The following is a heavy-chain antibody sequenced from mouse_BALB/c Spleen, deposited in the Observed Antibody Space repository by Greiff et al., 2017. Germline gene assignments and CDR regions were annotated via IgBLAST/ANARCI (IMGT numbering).Heavy chain of an antibody. CDR1: GFTFSSYG. J-gene: IGHJ3*01. CDR2: INSNGGST. Sequence: EVHLVESGGGLVQPGGSLKLSCAASGFTFSSYGMSWVRQTPDKRLELVATINSNGGSTYYPDSVKGRFTISRDNAKNTLYLQMSSLKSEDTAMYYCARYDYDEDFAYWGQGTLVTVSA. D-gene: IGHD2-4*01. V-gene: IGHV5-6-3*01. CDR3: ARYDYDEDFAY.